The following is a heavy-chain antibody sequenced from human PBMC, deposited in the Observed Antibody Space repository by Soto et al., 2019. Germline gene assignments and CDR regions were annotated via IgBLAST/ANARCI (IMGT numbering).Heavy chain of an antibody. CDR1: GFTFRNYE. D-gene: IGHD3-10*01. V-gene: IGHV3-48*03. Sequence: GGSLRLSCAASGFTFRNYEMNWVRQAPGKGLEWISYISNGASSIEYADSVKGRFTVSRDNAKNLLYLQMTSLRVEDTAVYFCGRVSSASGTFGCLDPWGQRTLVTVPS. J-gene: IGHJ5*02. CDR3: GRVSSASGTFGCLDP. CDR2: ISNGASSI.